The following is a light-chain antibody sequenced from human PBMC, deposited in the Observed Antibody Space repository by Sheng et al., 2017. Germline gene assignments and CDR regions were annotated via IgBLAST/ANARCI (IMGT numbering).Light chain of an antibody. CDR3: QQRNHWPPT. CDR1: QSVSSN. J-gene: IGKJ4*01. V-gene: IGKV3-11*01. CDR2: DVS. Sequence: EIVMTQSPATLSVSPGERATLSCRASQSVSSNVAWYQQKPGLAPRLLIFDVSDRATGIPARFSGSGSETDFTLTISSLEPEDSAVYYCQQRNHWPPTFGGGTKVEIK.